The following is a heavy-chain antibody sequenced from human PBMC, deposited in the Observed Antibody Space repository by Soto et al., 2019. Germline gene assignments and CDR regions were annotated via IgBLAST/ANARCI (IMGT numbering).Heavy chain of an antibody. D-gene: IGHD4-4*01. V-gene: IGHV3-30*18. CDR1: GFTFSNYG. Sequence: GGSLRLSCAAPGFTFSNYGMDWVRQAPGKXLEWVALILHDGSNEYYADSVKGRFTISRDNSKNTLYLQMNSLRGDDTAVYYCAKSRDGYSFYYYYGMDVWGQGTTVTVSS. CDR2: ILHDGSNE. J-gene: IGHJ6*02. CDR3: AKSRDGYSFYYYYGMDV.